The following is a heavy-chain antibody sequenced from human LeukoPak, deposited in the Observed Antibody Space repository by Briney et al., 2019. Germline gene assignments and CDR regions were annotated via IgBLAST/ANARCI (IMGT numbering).Heavy chain of an antibody. D-gene: IGHD3-22*01. CDR3: AKSFSGYPYFDY. CDR2: ISGSGGST. CDR1: GFTFSSYA. J-gene: IGHJ4*02. V-gene: IGHV3-23*01. Sequence: GGSLRLSCAASGFTFSSYAMSWVRQAPGKGLEWASAISGSGGSTYYADSVKGRFTISRDNSKNTLYLQMNSLRAEDTAVYYCAKSFSGYPYFDYWGQGTLVTVSS.